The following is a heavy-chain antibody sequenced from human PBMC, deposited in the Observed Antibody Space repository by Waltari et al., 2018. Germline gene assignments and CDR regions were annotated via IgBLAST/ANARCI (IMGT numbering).Heavy chain of an antibody. CDR3: ARGYDSSGYYDNWYFDL. D-gene: IGHD3-22*01. CDR1: GFTFSSYS. Sequence: EVQLVESGGGLVQPGGSLRLSCAASGFTFSSYSMNWVRQAPGTGLEWVSYISSSSSTIYYADSVKGRFTISRDNAKNSLYLQMNSLRAEDTAVYYCARGYDSSGYYDNWYFDLWGRGTLVTVSS. J-gene: IGHJ2*01. V-gene: IGHV3-48*04. CDR2: ISSSSSTI.